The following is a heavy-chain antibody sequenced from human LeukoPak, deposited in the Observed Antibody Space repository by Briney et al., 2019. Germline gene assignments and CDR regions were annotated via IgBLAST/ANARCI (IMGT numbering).Heavy chain of an antibody. CDR2: ISNGGGST. CDR3: AKDLGGMIRGVVMN. J-gene: IGHJ4*02. CDR1: GFTFSTYA. V-gene: IGHV3-23*01. Sequence: GGSLSLSCAASGFTFSTYAMIWVRQAPGKGLEWVSVISNGGGSTQYADSVKGRFTISRDNSKNTVYLQMNSLRDEDTAVYYCAKDLGGMIRGVVMNWGQGTLVTVSS. D-gene: IGHD3-10*01.